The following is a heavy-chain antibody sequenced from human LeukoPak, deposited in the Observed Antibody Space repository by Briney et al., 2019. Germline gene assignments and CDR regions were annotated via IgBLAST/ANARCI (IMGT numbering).Heavy chain of an antibody. CDR3: ARGMGVLVPAATWFDP. CDR1: GYTFTGYF. Sequence: ASVKVSCKASGYTFTGYFMHWVRQAPGQGLEWMGWINPNSGGTNYAQKFQGRVTMTRDTSISTAYMDLSRLRSDDTAVYYCARGMGVLVPAATWFDPWGQGTLVTVSS. V-gene: IGHV1-2*02. D-gene: IGHD2-2*01. J-gene: IGHJ5*02. CDR2: INPNSGGT.